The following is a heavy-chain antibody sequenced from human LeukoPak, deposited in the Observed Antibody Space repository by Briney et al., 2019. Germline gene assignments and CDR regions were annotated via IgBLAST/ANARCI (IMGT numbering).Heavy chain of an antibody. V-gene: IGHV3-21*01. Sequence: PGGSLRLSCAASGFTFSSYSMNWVRQAPGKGLEWVSSISSSSSYIYYADSVKGRFTISRDNAKNSLYLQMNSLRAEDTAVYYCARGRQGVRYQPLMFDYWGQGTLVTVSS. D-gene: IGHD2-2*01. CDR3: ARGRQGVRYQPLMFDY. CDR1: GFTFSSYS. CDR2: ISSSSSYI. J-gene: IGHJ4*02.